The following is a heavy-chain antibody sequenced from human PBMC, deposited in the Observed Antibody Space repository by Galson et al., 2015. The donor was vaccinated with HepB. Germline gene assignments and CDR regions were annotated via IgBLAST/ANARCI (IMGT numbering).Heavy chain of an antibody. CDR1: GVSISSSLYY. CDR3: GRQTHHQNPMDV. Sequence: SETLSLTYAVSGVSISSSLYYWGWIRQSPKKGLEWFGSIYYGRRTYFSPSLQSRVAMSVDTSKNQLSLTLSSVTAAHPAMYYCGRQTHHQNPMDVWGQGTTVTVS. V-gene: IGHV4-39*01. J-gene: IGHJ6*02. D-gene: IGHD1-14*01. CDR2: IYYGRRT.